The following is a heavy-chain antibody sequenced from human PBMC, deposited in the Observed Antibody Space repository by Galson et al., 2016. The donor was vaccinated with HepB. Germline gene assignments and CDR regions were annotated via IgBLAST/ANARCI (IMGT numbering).Heavy chain of an antibody. J-gene: IGHJ4*02. CDR3: TRAPFSSSSWSDY. CDR1: GASVISDTHS. V-gene: IGHV4-61*03. D-gene: IGHD6-13*01. Sequence: SETLSLTCTVSGASVISDTHSWSWLRQPPGKGLEWIGQIYYTGITNYNPSLMSRVTISVDTSKNHFSLNLTSVTAADTAMYYCTRAPFSSSSWSDYWGQGTLVTVSS. CDR2: IYYTGIT.